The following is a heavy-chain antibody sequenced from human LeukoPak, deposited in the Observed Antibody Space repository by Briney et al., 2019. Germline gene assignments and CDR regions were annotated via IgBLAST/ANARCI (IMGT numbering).Heavy chain of an antibody. V-gene: IGHV3-48*04. D-gene: IGHD2-2*01. CDR2: ISSSSSTI. J-gene: IGHJ3*02. CDR3: ARELVKDIVVVPAAHFAFDI. CDR1: GFTFSSYS. Sequence: GGSLRLSCAASGFTFSSYSMNWVRQAPGKGLEWVSYISSSSSTIYYADSVKGRFTISRDNAKNSLYLQMNGLRAEDTAVYYCARELVKDIVVVPAAHFAFDIWGQGTMVTVSS.